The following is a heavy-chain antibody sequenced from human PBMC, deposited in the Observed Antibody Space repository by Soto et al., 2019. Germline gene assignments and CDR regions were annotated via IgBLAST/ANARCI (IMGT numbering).Heavy chain of an antibody. V-gene: IGHV4-34*01. CDR3: GIGLKASNRGFPFYYYSYGMDV. CDR2: INHSCST. Sequence: SETLSLTCSVYDGSCIGYYWRSIRQPPGNGLDGFGEINHSCSTNYNASLKRRVTISVDTSKNQFSLNLTSVTAPDSAVYHCGIGLKASNRGFPFYYYSYGMDVWGQGTTVTVSS. CDR1: DGSCIGYY. J-gene: IGHJ6*02. D-gene: IGHD4-4*01.